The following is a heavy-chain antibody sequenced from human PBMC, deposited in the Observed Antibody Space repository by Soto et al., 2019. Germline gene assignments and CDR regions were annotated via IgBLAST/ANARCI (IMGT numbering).Heavy chain of an antibody. CDR1: GYTFTSYT. CDR3: AXTYYDILTGYSPNPFDY. D-gene: IGHD3-9*01. CDR2: INAGYGNT. V-gene: IGHV1-3*01. J-gene: IGHJ4*02. Sequence: ASVKVSCKASGYTFTSYTIHWVRQAPGQRLEWMGWINAGYGNTKYSQKFQGRVSITRDTSASTAYMELNSLRSEDTAVYYCAXTYYDILTGYSPNPFDYWGQGTLVTVSS.